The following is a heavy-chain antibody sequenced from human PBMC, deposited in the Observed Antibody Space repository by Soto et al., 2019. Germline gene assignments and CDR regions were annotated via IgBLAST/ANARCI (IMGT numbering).Heavy chain of an antibody. CDR3: ARRYGTAFDY. Sequence: QVQLQESGPGLVKPSETLSLTCTVSGGSISSYYWSWIRQPPGKGLEWIGYIYYSGSTNYNPSLKIRITISVDTSKNQFSLKVSSVTAADTAVYYCARRYGTAFDYWGQGTLVTVSS. CDR2: IYYSGST. CDR1: GGSISSYY. D-gene: IGHD1-7*01. J-gene: IGHJ4*02. V-gene: IGHV4-59*01.